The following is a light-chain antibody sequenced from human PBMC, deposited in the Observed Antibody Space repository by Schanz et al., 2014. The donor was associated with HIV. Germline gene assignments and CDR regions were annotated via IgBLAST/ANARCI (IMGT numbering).Light chain of an antibody. CDR1: SGDVGSYNY. J-gene: IGLJ2*01. CDR3: CSYAGSNNLV. CDR2: DVS. Sequence: QSVLTQPASVSGSPGQSISISCTGTSGDVGSYNYVSWYQQHPGKAPKLMIYDVSNRPSGVSSRFSGSKSGNTASLTISGLQAEDEADYYCCSYAGSNNLVFGGGTKLTVL. V-gene: IGLV2-14*03.